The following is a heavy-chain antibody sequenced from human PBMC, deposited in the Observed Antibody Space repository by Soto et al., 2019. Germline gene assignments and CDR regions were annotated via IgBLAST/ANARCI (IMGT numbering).Heavy chain of an antibody. CDR3: ARAHSRMLLDRFDP. J-gene: IGHJ5*02. D-gene: IGHD3-16*01. Sequence: PGGSLRLSCAAAGFKFGNYAIHWVRQAPGKGLAWLAVIWFDGSKEYYADSVKGRFTISRDNSKNTVFLHMNSLTADDSGVFYCARAHSRMLLDRFDPWGPGTLVTVSS. CDR2: IWFDGSKE. CDR1: GFKFGNYA. V-gene: IGHV3-33*01.